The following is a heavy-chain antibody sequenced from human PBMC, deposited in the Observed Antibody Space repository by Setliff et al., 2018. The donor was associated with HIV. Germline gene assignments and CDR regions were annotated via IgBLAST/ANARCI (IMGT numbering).Heavy chain of an antibody. D-gene: IGHD3-3*01. J-gene: IGHJ4*02. CDR3: ARSIVPVASGYYYFEY. Sequence: ETLSLTCDVSGFSISSRYYWGWIRQSPGKGLEWIGNIYHTGSSYYNPSLNDRATISLDTSKNQFSLRLSSVAAGDTAVYYCARSIVPVASGYYYFEYWGQGTLVTVSS. CDR1: GFSISSRYY. V-gene: IGHV4-38-2*01. CDR2: IYHTGSS.